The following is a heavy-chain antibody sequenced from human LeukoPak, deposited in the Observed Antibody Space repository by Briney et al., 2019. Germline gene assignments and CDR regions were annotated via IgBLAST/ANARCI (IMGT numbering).Heavy chain of an antibody. V-gene: IGHV3-66*04. CDR2: IYSGGST. D-gene: IGHD2-2*01. J-gene: IGHJ4*02. CDR1: GFTVSSNY. Sequence: QTGGSLRLSCAASGFTVSSNYMSWVRQAPGKGLEWVSVIYSGGSTYYADSVKGRFTISRDNSKNTLYLQMNSLRAEDTAVYYRARQPLVDRSVTVVAPQTPFDYWGQGTLVTVSS. CDR3: ARQPLVDRSVTVVAPQTPFDY.